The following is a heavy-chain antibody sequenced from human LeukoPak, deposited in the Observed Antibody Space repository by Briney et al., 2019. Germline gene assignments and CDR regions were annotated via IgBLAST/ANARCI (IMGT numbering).Heavy chain of an antibody. D-gene: IGHD3-22*01. CDR2: ISTGSSYT. Sequence: KPGRSLRLSCAAYGFTFSSYSMNWVRQAPGKGRGWVSFISTGSSYTYYADSVKGRFTISRDNAKNSLYLQMNSLRAEDTAVYYCGRDKEGYYYDSSGYSLGYYYMDVWGKGTTVTIS. V-gene: IGHV3-21*01. CDR1: GFTFSSYS. CDR3: GRDKEGYYYDSSGYSLGYYYMDV. J-gene: IGHJ6*03.